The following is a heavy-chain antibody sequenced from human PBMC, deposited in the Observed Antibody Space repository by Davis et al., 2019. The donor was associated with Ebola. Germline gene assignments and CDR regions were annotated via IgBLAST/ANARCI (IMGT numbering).Heavy chain of an antibody. Sequence: GESLKISCKGSGYYFTSYWISWVRQMPGRGLEWMGRIDPSDSKTNYSPSFEGHVTISVDKSISTVYLQWSSLKASDTAMYYCARPSSSRHNDAFDIWGQGTMVTVSS. CDR2: IDPSDSKT. J-gene: IGHJ3*02. CDR1: GYYFTSYW. D-gene: IGHD6-13*01. CDR3: ARPSSSRHNDAFDI. V-gene: IGHV5-10-1*01.